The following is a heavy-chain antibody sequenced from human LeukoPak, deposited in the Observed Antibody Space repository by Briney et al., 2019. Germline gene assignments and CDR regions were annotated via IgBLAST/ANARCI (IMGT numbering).Heavy chain of an antibody. J-gene: IGHJ4*02. CDR2: ISAYNGNT. CDR1: GYTFTSYG. Sequence: ASVKVSCKASGYTFTSYGISWVRQAPGQGLEWMGWISAYNGNTNYAQKLQGRVTMTTDTSTSTAYMELRSLRPDDTAVYYCARELTQYNYFDYWGQGTLVTVSS. V-gene: IGHV1-18*01. CDR3: ARELTQYNYFDY. D-gene: IGHD4-11*01.